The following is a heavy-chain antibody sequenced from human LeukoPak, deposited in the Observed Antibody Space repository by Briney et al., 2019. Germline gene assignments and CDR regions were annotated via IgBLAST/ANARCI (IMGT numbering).Heavy chain of an antibody. V-gene: IGHV1-2*02. CDR2: INPNSGGT. J-gene: IGHJ4*02. Sequence: ASVKVSWKASGYTFTDYYIHWVRQAPGQGLEWMGWINPNSGGTNYARKFQGRVTMTRNTSISTAYMELSRLRSEDTAVYYCARSAETNCGGDCYSFDYWGQGTLVTVSS. CDR3: ARSAETNCGGDCYSFDY. D-gene: IGHD2-21*01. CDR1: GYTFTDYY.